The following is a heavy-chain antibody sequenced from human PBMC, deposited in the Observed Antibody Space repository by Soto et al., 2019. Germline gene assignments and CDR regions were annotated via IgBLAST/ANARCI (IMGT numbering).Heavy chain of an antibody. CDR1: GFTISSYS. CDR2: ISSSSSYI. D-gene: IGHD6-13*01. V-gene: IGHV3-21*01. J-gene: IGHJ4*02. Sequence: EVQLVESEGGLVKPGGSLRLSCAASGFTISSYSMNWVRQAPGKGLEWVSSISSSSSYIYYADSVKGRFTISRDNAKNSLYLQMNSLRAEDTAVYYCARGRSSSWFEDFDYWGQGTLVTVSS. CDR3: ARGRSSSWFEDFDY.